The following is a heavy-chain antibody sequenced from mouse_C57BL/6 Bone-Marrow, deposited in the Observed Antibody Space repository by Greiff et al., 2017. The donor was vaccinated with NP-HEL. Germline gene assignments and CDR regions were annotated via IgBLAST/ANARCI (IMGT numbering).Heavy chain of an antibody. D-gene: IGHD4-1*01. Sequence: EVQLVESGGGLVQPGGSMKLSCAASGFTFSDAWMDWVRQSPEKGLEWVAEIRNKANNHATYYAESVKGRFTISRDDSKSSVYLQMNSLRAEDTGIYYCTSNWDGYYFDYWGQGTTLTVSS. CDR3: TSNWDGYYFDY. CDR2: IRNKANNHAT. CDR1: GFTFSDAW. J-gene: IGHJ2*01. V-gene: IGHV6-6*01.